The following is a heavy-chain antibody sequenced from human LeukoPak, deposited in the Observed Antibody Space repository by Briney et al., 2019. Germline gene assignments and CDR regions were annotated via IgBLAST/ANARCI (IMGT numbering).Heavy chain of an antibody. Sequence: GRSLRLSCSASGFTFRSHSMHWVRQTPGKGLEWLSFVTYDTTDKHYAESVKGRFSISRDNSRNTIYLQMNSLGPEDTGVYFCARDKDPYYYCMDIWGKGTTVIVPS. J-gene: IGHJ6*03. CDR3: ARDKDPYYYCMDI. V-gene: IGHV3-30*04. CDR2: VTYDTTDK. CDR1: GFTFRSHS. D-gene: IGHD2-15*01.